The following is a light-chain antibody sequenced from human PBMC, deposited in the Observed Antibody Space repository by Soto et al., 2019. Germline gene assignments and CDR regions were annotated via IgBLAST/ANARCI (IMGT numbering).Light chain of an antibody. V-gene: IGKV1-5*03. J-gene: IGKJ2*01. CDR2: KVS. CDR3: QQHKIFYS. CDR1: ESISNW. Sequence: DIHMTQSPSTLSASVGDTVTITCRASESISNWLAWYQQKPGRAPKLLIYKVSNLQSGVPSRFSGSGSGTEFSLTISSLQPDDFATYFCQQHKIFYSFGRGTKLEIK.